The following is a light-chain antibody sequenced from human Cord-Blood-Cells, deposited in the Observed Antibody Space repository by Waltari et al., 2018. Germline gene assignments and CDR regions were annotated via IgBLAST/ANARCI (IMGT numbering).Light chain of an antibody. CDR1: SSDVGGYTY. J-gene: IGLJ3*02. V-gene: IGLV2-14*01. CDR2: DVS. Sequence: QSALTQPASVSGSPGQSITISCPGTSSDVGGYTYVSWYQQHPGKAPKLMIYDVSNRPSGVSNRFSGSKSGNTASLTISGLQAEDEADYYCSSYTSSSTLEVFGGGTKLTVL. CDR3: SSYTSSSTLEV.